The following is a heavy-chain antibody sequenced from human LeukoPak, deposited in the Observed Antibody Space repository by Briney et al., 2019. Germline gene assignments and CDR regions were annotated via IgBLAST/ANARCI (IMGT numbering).Heavy chain of an antibody. V-gene: IGHV3-7*01. J-gene: IGHJ3*02. CDR1: GFTFSSYW. D-gene: IGHD6-6*01. Sequence: GGSLRLSCLASGFTFSSYWMNWVRQAPGKGLEWVANIKQDGSEKYYVDSVKGRFTISRDNAKNTLYLQMNSLRAEDTAVYYCAREAAVHDAFDIWGQGTMVTVSS. CDR2: IKQDGSEK. CDR3: AREAAVHDAFDI.